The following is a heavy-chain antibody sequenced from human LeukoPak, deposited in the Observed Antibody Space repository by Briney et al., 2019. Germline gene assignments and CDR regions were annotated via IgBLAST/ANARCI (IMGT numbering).Heavy chain of an antibody. CDR3: ARDKILFRGGGFDP. V-gene: IGHV4-4*07. CDR1: GGSISSYY. D-gene: IGHD3-16*01. J-gene: IGHJ5*02. Sequence: PSETLSLTCTVSGGSISSYYWSWIRQPAGKGLEWIGRIYTSGSTNYNPSLKSRVTMSVDTSKNQFSLKLSSVTAADTAVYYRARDKILFRGGGFDPWGQGTLVTVSS. CDR2: IYTSGST.